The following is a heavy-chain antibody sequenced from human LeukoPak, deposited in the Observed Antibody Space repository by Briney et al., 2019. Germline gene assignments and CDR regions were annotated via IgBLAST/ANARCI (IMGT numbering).Heavy chain of an antibody. J-gene: IGHJ4*02. Sequence: SETLSLTCAVYGGSFSGYYWSWIRQPPGKGLEWIGEINHSGSTNYNPSLKSRVTISVDTSKNQFSLKLSSVTAADTAVYYCARDWGDWDSSSWLSDYWGQGTLVTVSS. V-gene: IGHV4-34*01. CDR1: GGSFSGYY. CDR2: INHSGST. D-gene: IGHD6-13*01. CDR3: ARDWGDWDSSSWLSDY.